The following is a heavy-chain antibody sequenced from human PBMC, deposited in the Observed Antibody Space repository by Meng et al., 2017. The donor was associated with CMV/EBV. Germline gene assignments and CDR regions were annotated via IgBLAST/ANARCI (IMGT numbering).Heavy chain of an antibody. V-gene: IGHV1-69*05. CDR2: IIPIFGTA. Sequence: SVTVSCKASVGTFSSYAISWVRQAPGQGLEWMGGIIPIFGTANYAQKFQGRVTITTDESTSTAYMELSSLRSEDTAVYYCARNYYDSSGPTTMNTGFDYWGQGTLVTVSS. J-gene: IGHJ4*02. CDR3: ARNYYDSSGPTTMNTGFDY. D-gene: IGHD3-22*01. CDR1: VGTFSSYA.